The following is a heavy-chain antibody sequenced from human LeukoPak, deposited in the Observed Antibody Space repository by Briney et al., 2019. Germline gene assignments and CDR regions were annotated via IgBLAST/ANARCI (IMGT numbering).Heavy chain of an antibody. J-gene: IGHJ4*02. D-gene: IGHD3-22*01. CDR3: AKRDAYDSSGFSPLFDY. Sequence: GGSLRLSCAASGFSFSNYAMSWVRQAPGKGLEWVSAISGNGGSLYYADSVKDRFTISRDNSKSALYLQVNSLRAEDTAVYYCAKRDAYDSSGFSPLFDYWGQGTLVTVSS. CDR1: GFSFSNYA. CDR2: ISGNGGSL. V-gene: IGHV3-23*01.